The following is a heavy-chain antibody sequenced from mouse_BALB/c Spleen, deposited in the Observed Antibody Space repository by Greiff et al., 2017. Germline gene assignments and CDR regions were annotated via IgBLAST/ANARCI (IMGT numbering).Heavy chain of an antibody. J-gene: IGHJ4*01. CDR3: ARDHYGSCMDY. CDR2: IWAGGST. V-gene: IGHV2-9*02. Sequence: VQVVESGPGLVAPSQSLSITCTVSGFSLTSYGVHWVRQPPGKGLEWLGVIWAGGSTNYNSALMSRLSISKDNSKSQVFLKMNSLQTDDTAMYYCARDHYGSCMDYWGQGTSVTVSS. D-gene: IGHD1-1*01. CDR1: GFSLTSYG.